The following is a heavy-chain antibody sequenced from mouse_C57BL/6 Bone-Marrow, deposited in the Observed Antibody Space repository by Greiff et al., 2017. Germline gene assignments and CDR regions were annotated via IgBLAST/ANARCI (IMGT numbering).Heavy chain of an antibody. Sequence: QVQLQQPGAELVKPGASVKLSCKASGYTFTSYWMHWVKQRPGRGLEWIGRIDPNSGGPKYNEKFKSKATLTVDKPSSTAYMQLSSLTSEDSAVYYCSRNWELRRGTYWYFDVWGTGTTGTVSS. CDR3: SRNWELRRGTYWYFDV. CDR2: IDPNSGGP. CDR1: GYTFTSYW. D-gene: IGHD4-1*01. V-gene: IGHV1-72*01. J-gene: IGHJ1*03.